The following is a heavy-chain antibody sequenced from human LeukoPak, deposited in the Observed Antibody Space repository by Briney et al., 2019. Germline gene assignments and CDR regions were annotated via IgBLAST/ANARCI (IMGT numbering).Heavy chain of an antibody. CDR3: GSGSGTPGFDY. V-gene: IGHV1-69*06. CDR1: GGTFSSYA. CDR2: IIPIFGTA. J-gene: IGHJ4*02. D-gene: IGHD2-2*01. Sequence: GGSVNVSCKASGGTFSSYAISWVRQAPGQGLEGMGGIIPIFGTANYAQKFQGRVTITADKSTSTAYMELSSLRSEDTAVYYCGSGSGTPGFDYWGQGTLVTVSS.